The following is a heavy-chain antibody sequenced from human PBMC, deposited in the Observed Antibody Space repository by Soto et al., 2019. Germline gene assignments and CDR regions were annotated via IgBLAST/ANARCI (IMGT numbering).Heavy chain of an antibody. J-gene: IGHJ6*02. V-gene: IGHV3-48*02. Sequence: GGSLRLSCAASGFTFSSYSMNWVRQAPGKGLEWVSYISSSSSTIYYADSVKGRFTISRDNAKNSLYLQMNSLRDEDTAVYYCASDEGYSYGSPYYYGMDVWGQGTTVIVSS. CDR2: ISSSSSTI. CDR1: GFTFSSYS. D-gene: IGHD5-18*01. CDR3: ASDEGYSYGSPYYYGMDV.